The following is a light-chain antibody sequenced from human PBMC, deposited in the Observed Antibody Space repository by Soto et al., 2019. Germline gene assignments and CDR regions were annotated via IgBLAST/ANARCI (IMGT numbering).Light chain of an antibody. J-gene: IGKJ4*01. CDR3: QQYNNWPPLT. Sequence: EIVMTQSPATLSVSPGERATLSCRASQNIGSSLAWYQQKPGQAPRLLIYGASARATDIPARFSGSGSGTEFTLTISSLQSEDFALYFCQQYNNWPPLTFGGGTKVEI. V-gene: IGKV3-15*01. CDR2: GAS. CDR1: QNIGSS.